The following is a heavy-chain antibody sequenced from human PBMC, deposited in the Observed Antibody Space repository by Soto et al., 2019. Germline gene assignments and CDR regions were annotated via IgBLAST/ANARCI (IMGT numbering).Heavy chain of an antibody. V-gene: IGHV1-46*01. J-gene: IGHJ4*02. D-gene: IGHD4-17*01. Sequence: RASVKVSCKAPGYTFTSFYVHWVRQAPGQGLEWMGVINPSGGSTSYAQKFQGRVTMTGDTSTSTVYMELSSLRSEDTAVYYCASTLRMYYFDYWGQGTLVTVSS. CDR3: ASTLRMYYFDY. CDR1: GYTFTSFY. CDR2: INPSGGST.